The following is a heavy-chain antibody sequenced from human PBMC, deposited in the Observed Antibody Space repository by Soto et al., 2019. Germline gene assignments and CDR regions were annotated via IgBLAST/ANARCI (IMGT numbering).Heavy chain of an antibody. D-gene: IGHD4-4*01. CDR2: MNPKSANT. Sequence: GASVKVSCKASRYTFISYDINWVRQATGQGLEWMGWMNPKSANTGYAQNFQGRVTMARNTSISTAYMELSSLRSEDTAVYYCARSPSWETTVTPYYFDYW. CDR3: ARSPSWETTVTPYYFDY. V-gene: IGHV1-8*01. J-gene: IGHJ4*01. CDR1: RYTFISYD.